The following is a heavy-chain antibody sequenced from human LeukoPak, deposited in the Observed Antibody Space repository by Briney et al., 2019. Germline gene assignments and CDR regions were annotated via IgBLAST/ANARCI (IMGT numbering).Heavy chain of an antibody. CDR3: ARGGSYLPPHDY. V-gene: IGHV1-18*04. CDR1: GYTFTGYY. CDR2: ISAYNGNT. D-gene: IGHD1-26*01. J-gene: IGHJ4*02. Sequence: GASVKVSCKASGYTFTGYYMHWVRQAPGQGLEWMGWISAYNGNTNYAQKLQGRVTMTTDTSTSTAYMELRSLRSDDTAVYYCARGGSYLPPHDYRGQGTLVTVSS.